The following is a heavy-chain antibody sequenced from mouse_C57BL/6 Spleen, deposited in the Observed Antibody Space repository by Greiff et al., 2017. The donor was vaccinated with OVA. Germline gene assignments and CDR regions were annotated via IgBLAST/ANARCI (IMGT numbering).Heavy chain of an antibody. CDR2: IRNKANGYTT. D-gene: IGHD1-1*01. Sequence: EVQRVESGGGLVQPGGSLSLSCAASGFTFTDYYMSWVRQPPGKALEWLGFIRNKANGYTTEYSASVKGRFTISRDNSQSILYLQMNALRAEDSATYYCARSLLRGYAMDYWGQGTSVTVSS. CDR1: GFTFTDYY. V-gene: IGHV7-3*01. J-gene: IGHJ4*01. CDR3: ARSLLRGYAMDY.